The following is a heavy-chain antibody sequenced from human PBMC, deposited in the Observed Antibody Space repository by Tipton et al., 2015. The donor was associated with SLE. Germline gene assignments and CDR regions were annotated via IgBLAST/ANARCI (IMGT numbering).Heavy chain of an antibody. CDR2: IKEDGSEK. CDR3: ARGKYYFDY. V-gene: IGHV3-7*01. J-gene: IGHJ4*02. CDR1: GFTFSSSW. Sequence: SLRLSCAASGFTFSSSWMNWVRLAPGKGLEWVANIKEDGSEKHYVDSVKDRLTISRDNAKNSLYLQMNSLRDEDTAVYYCARGKYYFDYWGQGALATVSS.